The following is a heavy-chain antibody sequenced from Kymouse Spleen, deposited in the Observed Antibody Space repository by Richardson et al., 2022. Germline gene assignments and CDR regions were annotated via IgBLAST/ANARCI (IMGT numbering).Heavy chain of an antibody. D-gene: IGHD3-10*01. CDR1: GFTFSDYY. CDR3: AREEDYYGSGSYWDYYYYGMDV. CDR2: ISSSGSTI. Sequence: QVQLVESGGGLVKPGGSLRLSCAASGFTFSDYYMSWIRQAPGKGLEWVSYISSSGSTIYYADSVKGRFTISRDNAKNSLYLQMNSLRAEDTAVYYCAREEDYYGSGSYWDYYYYGMDVWGQGTTVTVSS. J-gene: IGHJ6*02. V-gene: IGHV3-11*01.